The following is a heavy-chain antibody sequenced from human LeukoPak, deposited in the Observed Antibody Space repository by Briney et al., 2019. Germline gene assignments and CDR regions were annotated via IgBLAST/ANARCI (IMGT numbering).Heavy chain of an antibody. Sequence: PGGSLRLSCAASGFSFSGNSINWVRQAPGKGLEWVSSISPSSSYIYYADSVKGRFTISRDNAKNSLYLQMNSLRAEDTAVYYCARDCSSTSCYVFWEPGYGMDVWGQGTTVTHSS. CDR3: ARDCSSTSCYVFWEPGYGMDV. CDR2: ISPSSSYI. V-gene: IGHV3-21*01. J-gene: IGHJ6*02. D-gene: IGHD2-2*01. CDR1: GFSFSGNS.